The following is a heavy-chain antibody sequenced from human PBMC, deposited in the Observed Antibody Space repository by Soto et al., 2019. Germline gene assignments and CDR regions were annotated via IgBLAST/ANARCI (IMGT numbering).Heavy chain of an antibody. J-gene: IGHJ6*02. D-gene: IGHD4-17*01. V-gene: IGHV1-18*01. Sequence: AASVKVSCKASGYTFTSYGISWVRQAPGQGLEWMGWISAYNGNTNYAQKLQGRVTMTTDTSTSTAYMELRSLRSDDTAVYYCARDRVTTGYYYYYYGMDVWGQGTTVTVSS. CDR3: ARDRVTTGYYYYYYGMDV. CDR1: GYTFTSYG. CDR2: ISAYNGNT.